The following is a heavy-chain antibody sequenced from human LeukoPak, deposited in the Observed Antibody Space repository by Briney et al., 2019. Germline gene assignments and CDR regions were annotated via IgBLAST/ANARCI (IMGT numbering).Heavy chain of an antibody. D-gene: IGHD6-13*01. Sequence: SETLSLTCTVPGGPLSSHYWSWLPQPPGKALEWIGYIYYSGSAKYNLPLKSRDTISVDTSKNQFSLKLSSVTAGDTAVYYCARAPGIAAAGTHFDFWGQGTLVTVSS. CDR2: IYYSGSA. CDR1: GGPLSSHY. CDR3: ARAPGIAAAGTHFDF. V-gene: IGHV4-59*11. J-gene: IGHJ4*02.